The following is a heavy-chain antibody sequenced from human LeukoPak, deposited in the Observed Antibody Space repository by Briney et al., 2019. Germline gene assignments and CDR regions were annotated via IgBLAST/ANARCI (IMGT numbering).Heavy chain of an antibody. J-gene: IGHJ4*02. Sequence: GGSLRLSCAASGFTFSSYAMSWVRQAPGKGLEWVSVIYSGGGTYYADSVKGRFTISRDNSKNTLYLQMNSLRAEDTAVYYCAAASSMGPSDYWGQGTLVTVSS. CDR1: GFTFSSYA. CDR2: IYSGGGT. CDR3: AAASSMGPSDY. V-gene: IGHV3-53*01. D-gene: IGHD2/OR15-2a*01.